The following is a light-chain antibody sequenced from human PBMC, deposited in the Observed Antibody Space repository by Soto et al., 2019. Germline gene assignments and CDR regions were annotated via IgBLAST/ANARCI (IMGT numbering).Light chain of an antibody. V-gene: IGLV1-40*01. CDR2: GNS. CDR1: SSNIGAGYD. Sequence: QSVLTQPPSVSGAPGQRVTISCTGSSSNIGAGYDVHGYQQLPGTAPKLLIYGNSNRPSGVPDRFSGSKSGTSASLAITGLQAEDEADYYCQSYDSSLSGPVVFGGGTKVTVL. J-gene: IGLJ2*01. CDR3: QSYDSSLSGPVV.